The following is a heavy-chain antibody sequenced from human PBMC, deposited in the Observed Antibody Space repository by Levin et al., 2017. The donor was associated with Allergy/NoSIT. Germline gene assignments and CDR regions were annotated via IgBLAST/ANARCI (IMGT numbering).Heavy chain of an antibody. CDR3: ARDLGSSTSCLGS. CDR2: INPNSGVT. Sequence: ASVKVSCKASGYIFTAYYMHWVRQAPGQGLEWLGWINPNSGVTNYAQKFRGRVTMTRDTSISTVYMELSGLKSDDTAVYYCARDLGSSTSCLGSWGQGTLVTVSS. J-gene: IGHJ5*02. V-gene: IGHV1-2*02. D-gene: IGHD2-2*01. CDR1: GYIFTAYY.